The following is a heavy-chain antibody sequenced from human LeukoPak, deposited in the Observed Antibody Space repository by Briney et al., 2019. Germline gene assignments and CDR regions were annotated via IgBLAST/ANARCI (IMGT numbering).Heavy chain of an antibody. CDR2: RYYTGSA. CDR1: GGSISGYY. V-gene: IGHV4-59*01. Sequence: PSETLSLTCTVSGGSISGYYWTWIRQPPGKGLEWIGYRYYTGSANYNPSLKSRVTILVDTSKNQVSLKLTSVTAADTAEYYCARGGYESSGSYYFFDDWGQGTLVTVSS. CDR3: ARGGYESSGSYYFFDD. J-gene: IGHJ4*02. D-gene: IGHD3-22*01.